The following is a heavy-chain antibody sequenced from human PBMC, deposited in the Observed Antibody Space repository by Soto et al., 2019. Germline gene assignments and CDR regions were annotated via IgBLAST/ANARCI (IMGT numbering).Heavy chain of an antibody. Sequence: PSETLSLTCTVSGGSISSSNWWTWVRQAPGKGLEWIGETYHVGIPSYNPSLKGRVSISVDKSNNQFSLRLSSVTAADTAAYYCARSMFYSDGSNYSPFDYWGQGTLVTVS. D-gene: IGHD3-22*01. CDR1: GGSISSSNW. J-gene: IGHJ4*02. CDR2: TYHVGIP. CDR3: ARSMFYSDGSNYSPFDY. V-gene: IGHV4-4*02.